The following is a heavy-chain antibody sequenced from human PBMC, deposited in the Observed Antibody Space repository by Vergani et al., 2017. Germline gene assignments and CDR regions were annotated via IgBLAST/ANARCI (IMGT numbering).Heavy chain of an antibody. CDR2: IWYDGSNK. V-gene: IGHV3-33*01. J-gene: IGHJ6*02. Sequence: QVQLVESWGGVVQPGRSLRLSCAASGFTFSSYGMHWVRQAPGKGLEWVAVIWYDGSNKYYADSVKGRFTISRDNSKNTLYLQMNSLRAEDTAVYYCARYPDTRQLVPFYYYGMDVWGQGTTVTVSS. CDR1: GFTFSSYG. CDR3: ARYPDTRQLVPFYYYGMDV. D-gene: IGHD6-13*01.